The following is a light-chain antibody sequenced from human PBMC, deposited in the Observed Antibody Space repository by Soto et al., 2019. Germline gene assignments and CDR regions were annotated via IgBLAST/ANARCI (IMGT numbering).Light chain of an antibody. J-gene: IGKJ2*01. Sequence: DVQMTQSPCTLSASVGDRVTITCRASQSITSWLAWYQQKPGKAPKLLIYKASTLESGVPSRFSGSGSGTEFTLTISRLQPDDFARYYCQQYNRYPYTFGQGTKLEIK. CDR3: QQYNRYPYT. CDR2: KAS. V-gene: IGKV1-5*03. CDR1: QSITSW.